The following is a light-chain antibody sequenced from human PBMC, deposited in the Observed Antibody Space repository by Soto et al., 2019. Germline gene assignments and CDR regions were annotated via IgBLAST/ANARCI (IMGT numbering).Light chain of an antibody. CDR2: EAS. CDR1: QAISNY. Sequence: DIQMTQSPSSLSASVGDRVTITCRASQAISNYLNWYQQKPGKAPALLIYEASQLETGVPSRFRGSGSGTDFTFAINSLQPEDIGTYYCQQYDNVPLTFGGGTKVEIK. V-gene: IGKV1-33*01. CDR3: QQYDNVPLT. J-gene: IGKJ4*01.